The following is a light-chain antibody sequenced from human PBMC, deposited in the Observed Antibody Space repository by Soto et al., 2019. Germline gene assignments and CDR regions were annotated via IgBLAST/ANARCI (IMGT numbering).Light chain of an antibody. CDR2: DVS. V-gene: IGLV2-14*03. J-gene: IGLJ1*01. CDR3: SSYTSINTEV. Sequence: QSALTQPASVSGSPGQSITISCTGTSSEVGAYNYVSWYQHHPGKAPKLIIYDVSDRPSGVSNRFSASKSCNTASLAISGLQAEDEADYYCSSYTSINTEVFGTGTKVTVL. CDR1: SSEVGAYNY.